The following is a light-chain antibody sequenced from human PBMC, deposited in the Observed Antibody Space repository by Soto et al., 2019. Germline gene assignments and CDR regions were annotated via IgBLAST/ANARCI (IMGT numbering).Light chain of an antibody. Sequence: DIVMTQSPLSLPVTPGEPASISCRSSQSLLHSNGYNYLDWYLQKPGQSPQLLIYLGSNRASGVPDRFSGSGSGTDFTLKISRVEAEDVGVYYCQQRSNWPPVTFGGGTKVDIK. CDR3: QQRSNWPPVT. V-gene: IGKV2-28*01. J-gene: IGKJ4*01. CDR2: LGS. CDR1: QSLLHSNGYNY.